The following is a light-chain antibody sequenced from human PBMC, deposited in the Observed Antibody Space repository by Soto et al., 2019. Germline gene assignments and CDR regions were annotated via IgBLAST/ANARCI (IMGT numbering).Light chain of an antibody. J-gene: IGKJ1*01. CDR3: QQSDTTPWA. Sequence: DIQMTQSPSSLSASVGDRVTITCRASQSVNRYLNWYQQKPGKAPKLLISSASSLQGGVPSRFSGSGSGTEFTLTIDRLQPDDLATYFCQQSDTTPWAFGQGTKVEI. CDR1: QSVNRY. V-gene: IGKV1-39*01. CDR2: SAS.